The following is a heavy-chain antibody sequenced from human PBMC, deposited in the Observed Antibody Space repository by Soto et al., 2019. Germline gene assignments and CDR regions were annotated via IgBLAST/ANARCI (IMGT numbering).Heavy chain of an antibody. CDR2: IYYSGIT. J-gene: IGHJ5*02. V-gene: IGHV4-31*03. Sequence: QVQLQESSPGLVKPSQTLSLTCTVSGASISSGGYYWTWIRQHPGKGLEFIGYIYYSGITYYNPSLESRVTMSVDTSNNQFALELNSVTAADTAVYYCARIVLMVGFDPWGQGTLVTVSS. CDR1: GASISSGGYY. D-gene: IGHD3-10*01. CDR3: ARIVLMVGFDP.